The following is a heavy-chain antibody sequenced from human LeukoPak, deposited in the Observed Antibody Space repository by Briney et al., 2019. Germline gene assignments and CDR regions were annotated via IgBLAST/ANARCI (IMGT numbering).Heavy chain of an antibody. J-gene: IGHJ4*02. CDR1: GFTFSSSA. Sequence: GGSLRLSCSGSGFTFSSSAMHWVRQAPGKGLEYVSSISSNGGNAYYADSVKGRFTISRDNSKNTLYLQMSSLTAEDTGVYFCARPPYGGVDYWGQGTLVTVSS. CDR3: ARPPYGGVDY. CDR2: ISSNGGNA. V-gene: IGHV3-64D*09. D-gene: IGHD4-23*01.